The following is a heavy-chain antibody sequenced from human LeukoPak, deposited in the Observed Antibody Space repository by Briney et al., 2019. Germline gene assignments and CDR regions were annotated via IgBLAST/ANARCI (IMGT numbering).Heavy chain of an antibody. CDR2: FDPEDGET. D-gene: IGHD5-12*01. J-gene: IGHJ6*02. V-gene: IGHV1-24*01. CDR1: GYTLTELS. Sequence: GASVKVSCKVSGYTLTELSMHWVRQAPGKGLEWMGGFDPEDGETIYAQKFQGRVTMTEDTSTDTAYMELSSLRSEDTAVYYCATRGGDIVATNGYYYYGMDVWGQGTTVTASS. CDR3: ATRGGDIVATNGYYYYGMDV.